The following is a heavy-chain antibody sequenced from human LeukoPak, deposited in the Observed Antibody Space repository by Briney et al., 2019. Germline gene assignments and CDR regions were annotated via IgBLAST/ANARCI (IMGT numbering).Heavy chain of an antibody. Sequence: GSSVKVSCKASGGTFSSYAISWVRQAPGQGLEWMGGIIPIFGTANYAQKFQGRVTITADESTSTAYMELSSLRSEDTAVYYCARTQHDHVLRFLEWLPPYYYYMDVWGKGTTVTVSS. CDR2: IIPIFGTA. CDR3: ARTQHDHVLRFLEWLPPYYYYMDV. CDR1: GGTFSSYA. J-gene: IGHJ6*03. V-gene: IGHV1-69*01. D-gene: IGHD3-3*01.